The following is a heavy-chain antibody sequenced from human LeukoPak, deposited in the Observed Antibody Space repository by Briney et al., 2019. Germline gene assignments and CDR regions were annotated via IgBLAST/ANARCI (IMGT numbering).Heavy chain of an antibody. Sequence: GGSLRLSCAASGFTFRSYAMHWVRQAPGKGLEWVAVISYDGSNKYYADSVKGRFTISRDNSKNTLYLQMNSLRAEDTAVYYCARINVRCSGGTCYAAGMDVWGQGTTVTVSS. CDR1: GFTFRSYA. J-gene: IGHJ6*02. V-gene: IGHV3-30*04. CDR2: ISYDGSNK. CDR3: ARINVRCSGGTCYAAGMDV. D-gene: IGHD2-15*01.